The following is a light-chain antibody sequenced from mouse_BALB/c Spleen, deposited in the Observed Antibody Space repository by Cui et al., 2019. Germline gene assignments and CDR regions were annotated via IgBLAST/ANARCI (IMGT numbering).Light chain of an antibody. CDR1: SSVSY. J-gene: IGKJ4*01. CDR2: LTS. CDR3: QQWSSNPFT. Sequence: QIVLTQSPALMSASPGEKVTMTCSASSSVSYMYWYQQKPRSSPKPWIYLTSNLASGVPARFSGSGSGTSYSLTISSKEAEDAATYYCQQWSSNPFTFGSGTKLEIK. V-gene: IGKV4-68*01.